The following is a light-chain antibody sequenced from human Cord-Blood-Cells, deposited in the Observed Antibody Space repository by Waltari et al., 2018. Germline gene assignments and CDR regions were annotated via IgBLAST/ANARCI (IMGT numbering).Light chain of an antibody. Sequence: EIVLTQSPATLSLSPGDRATLSCRASQSVSSYLAWYQQKPGQAPRLLIYEASNRATGIPARFSGSGSGTDFTLTISSLEPEDFAVYYCQQRSNWPPIFTFGPGTKVDIK. J-gene: IGKJ3*01. CDR1: QSVSSY. CDR3: QQRSNWPPIFT. CDR2: EAS. V-gene: IGKV3-11*01.